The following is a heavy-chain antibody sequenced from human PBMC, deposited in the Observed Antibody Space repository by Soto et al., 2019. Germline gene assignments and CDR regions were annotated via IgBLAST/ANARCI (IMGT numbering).Heavy chain of an antibody. J-gene: IGHJ5*02. CDR2: INSDGSSI. CDR3: VRRGYCGGGSCSALGDP. Sequence: EVQLVESGGGLVQPGGSLRLSCAASGITLSNYWMHWVRQAPGKGLVWVSRINSDGSSISYADSVKGRFTISRDNAKNTMYLQMNSLGAEDTAMYYCVRRGYCGGGSCSALGDPWGQGTLVTVSS. CDR1: GITLSNYW. D-gene: IGHD2-15*01. V-gene: IGHV3-74*01.